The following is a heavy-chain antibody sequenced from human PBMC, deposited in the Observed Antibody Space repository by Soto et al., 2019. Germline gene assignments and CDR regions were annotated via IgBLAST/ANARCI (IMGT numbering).Heavy chain of an antibody. V-gene: IGHV1-69*02. Sequence: QVQLVQSGAEVKKPGSSVKVSCKASGGTFSSYTISWVRQAPGQGLEWMGRILPILGIANYAQKFQGRVTITADKSTSTAYMELSSLRSEDTAVYYCAETYYYGSGSKNAFDIWGQGTMVTVSS. D-gene: IGHD3-10*01. CDR2: ILPILGIA. J-gene: IGHJ3*02. CDR1: GGTFSSYT. CDR3: AETYYYGSGSKNAFDI.